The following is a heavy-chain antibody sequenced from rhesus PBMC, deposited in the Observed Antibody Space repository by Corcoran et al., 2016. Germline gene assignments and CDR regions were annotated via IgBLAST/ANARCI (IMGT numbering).Heavy chain of an antibody. Sequence: QVQLQESGPGLVKPSTTLSLTCAVSGGSFGSYGWSWIRQPPGKGLEWIGEINGNSGNTNYNPSLKSRVTISKAASKNQFSLKLSSVTAADTAVYYCARVAVVVAFDYWGQGVLVTVSS. CDR1: GGSFGSYG. J-gene: IGHJ4*01. V-gene: IGHV4-80*01. D-gene: IGHD2-21*01. CDR3: ARVAVVVAFDY. CDR2: INGNSGNT.